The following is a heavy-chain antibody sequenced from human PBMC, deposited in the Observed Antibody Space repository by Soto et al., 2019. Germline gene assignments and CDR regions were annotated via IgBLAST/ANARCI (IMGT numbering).Heavy chain of an antibody. CDR1: GYTFTSYG. Sequence: AASVKVSCKSSGYTFTSYGISWVRQAPGQGLEWMGWISAYNGNTNYAQKLQGRVTMTTDTSTSTAYMELRSLRSYDTAVYYCARGSSGFNFDYWGQGTLVTVSA. J-gene: IGHJ4*02. D-gene: IGHD6-19*01. V-gene: IGHV1-18*01. CDR2: ISAYNGNT. CDR3: ARGSSGFNFDY.